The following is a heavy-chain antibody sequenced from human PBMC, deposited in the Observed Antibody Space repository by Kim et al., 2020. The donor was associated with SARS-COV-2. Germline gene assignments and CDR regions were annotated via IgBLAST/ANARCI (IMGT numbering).Heavy chain of an antibody. V-gene: IGHV3-21*01. Sequence: GGSLRLSCAASGFTFSSYSMNWVRQAPGKGLEWVSSISSSSSYIYYADSVKGRFTISRDNAKNSLYLQMNSLRDKDTAVYYCARDRLVVPAAMQDTYYYYGMDVCGQGTTVTVSS. CDR3: ARDRLVVPAAMQDTYYYYGMDV. D-gene: IGHD2-2*01. J-gene: IGHJ6*02. CDR2: ISSSSSYI. CDR1: GFTFSSYS.